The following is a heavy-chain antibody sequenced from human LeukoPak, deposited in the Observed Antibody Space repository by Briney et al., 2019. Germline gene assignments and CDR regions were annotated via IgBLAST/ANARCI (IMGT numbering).Heavy chain of an antibody. J-gene: IGHJ4*02. Sequence: GGSLRLSCAASGFIFSNYAMNWVRQAPGMGLEWVSGVTGSGSRTYYGESVKGRFTISRDNSKNTLYLQMNSLRAEDTAVYYCAKRSGPDYYDSSGYYPFDYWGQGTLVTVSS. V-gene: IGHV3-23*01. CDR2: VTGSGSRT. CDR1: GFIFSNYA. D-gene: IGHD3-22*01. CDR3: AKRSGPDYYDSSGYYPFDY.